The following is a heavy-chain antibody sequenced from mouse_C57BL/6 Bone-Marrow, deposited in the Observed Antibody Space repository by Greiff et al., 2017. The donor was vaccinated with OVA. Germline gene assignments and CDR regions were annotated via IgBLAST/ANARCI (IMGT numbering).Heavy chain of an antibody. J-gene: IGHJ1*03. CDR1: GYSFTGYY. D-gene: IGHD1-1*01. Sequence: EVKLQESGPELVKPGASVKISCKASGYSFTGYYMNWVKQSPEKSLEWIGEINPSTGGTTYNQKFKAKATLTVDKSSSPAYIELKSLTPEDSAVDYGERGDYGSRGPYLDIWGTGTTVTVTA. V-gene: IGHV1-42*01. CDR2: INPSTGGT. CDR3: ERGDYGSRGPYLDI.